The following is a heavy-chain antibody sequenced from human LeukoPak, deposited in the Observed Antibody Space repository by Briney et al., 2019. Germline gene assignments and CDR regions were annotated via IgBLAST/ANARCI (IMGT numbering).Heavy chain of an antibody. CDR1: GGSIRGYY. D-gene: IGHD5-18*01. Sequence: KPSETLSLTCSVSGGSIRGYYWTWIRQPAGKGLEWIGRIYTSGSTNYNPSLKSRVTMSVDTSKNQFSLKLSSVTAADTAVYYCARDPLSVDTAMDPYNWFDPWGQGTLVTVSS. CDR3: ARDPLSVDTAMDPYNWFDP. V-gene: IGHV4-4*07. CDR2: IYTSGST. J-gene: IGHJ5*02.